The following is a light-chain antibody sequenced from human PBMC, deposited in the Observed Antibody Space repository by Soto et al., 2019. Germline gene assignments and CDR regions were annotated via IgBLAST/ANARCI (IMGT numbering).Light chain of an antibody. CDR3: QQYNNWS. Sequence: EIVLTQSPSTLSLSPGERATLSCRASQSVSSYLAWYQQKPGQAPRLLIYGASSRATGIPARFSGSGSGTDFNLTITSLQSEDFAVYYCQQYNNWSFGQGTRLEIK. CDR1: QSVSSY. V-gene: IGKV3-15*01. J-gene: IGKJ5*01. CDR2: GAS.